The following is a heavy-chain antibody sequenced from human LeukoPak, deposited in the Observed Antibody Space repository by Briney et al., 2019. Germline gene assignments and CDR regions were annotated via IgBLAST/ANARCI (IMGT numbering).Heavy chain of an antibody. D-gene: IGHD4-17*01. CDR2: ISYDGSNR. V-gene: IGHV3-30*18. CDR1: GFTFSSYG. CDR3: AKEIHDYGAVDY. Sequence: GGSLRLSCAASGFTFSSYGMHWVRQAPGKGLEWVAVISYDGSNRYHADSVEGRFTISRDNSMNTLYLQMNSLRPEDTAVYYCAKEIHDYGAVDYWGQGTLVTVSS. J-gene: IGHJ4*02.